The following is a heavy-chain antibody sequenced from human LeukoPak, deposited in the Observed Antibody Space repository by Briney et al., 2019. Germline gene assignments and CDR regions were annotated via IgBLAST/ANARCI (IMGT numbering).Heavy chain of an antibody. J-gene: IGHJ4*02. V-gene: IGHV3-7*01. CDR2: IKGDESEQ. CDR3: VMLDRSGYFDF. Sequence: GGSLRLSCAASGFTFSAYWMTWVRQAPGRGLEWVANIKGDESEQHYMDSVKGRFTISRDNAKNALYLQMTSLRVEDTAVYYCVMLDRSGYFDFWGQGTLVTVSS. D-gene: IGHD3-22*01. CDR1: GFTFSAYW.